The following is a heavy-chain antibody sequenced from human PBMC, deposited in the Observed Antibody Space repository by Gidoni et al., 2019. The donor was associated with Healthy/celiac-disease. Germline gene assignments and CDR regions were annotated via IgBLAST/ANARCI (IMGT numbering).Heavy chain of an antibody. CDR3: ARDYYDSSGYYYYDY. Sequence: HVQLQESGPGRVKPSETLSLTCTVSCGSICSYHWSWIRQPAGKGLEWIGRIYTSGSTNYNPSLKSRVTMSVDTSKNQFSLKLSSVTAADTAVYYCARDYYDSSGYYYYDYWGQGTLVTVSS. D-gene: IGHD3-22*01. CDR2: IYTSGST. CDR1: CGSICSYH. J-gene: IGHJ4*02. V-gene: IGHV4-4*07.